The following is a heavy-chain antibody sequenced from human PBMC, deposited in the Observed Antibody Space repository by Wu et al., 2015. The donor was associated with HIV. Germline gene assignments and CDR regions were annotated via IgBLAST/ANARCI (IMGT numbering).Heavy chain of an antibody. CDR2: FIPIFGTT. D-gene: IGHD2-2*01. J-gene: IGHJ6*02. CDR1: GGTFSSSA. V-gene: IGHV1-69*05. CDR3: TRGRQYLANAFYYGLDV. Sequence: QVHLVQSGAEVKKPGSSVKVSCKAAGGTFSSSAISWVRQAPGQGLEWMGGFIPIFGTTNFAQKFQGRLTIITDESRNTGYMELSSLRSEDTAVYYCTRGRQYLANAFYYGLDVWGQGTTVTVSS.